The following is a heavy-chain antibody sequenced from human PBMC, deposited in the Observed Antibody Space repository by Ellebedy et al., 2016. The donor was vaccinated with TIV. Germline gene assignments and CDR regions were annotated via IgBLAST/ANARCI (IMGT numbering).Heavy chain of an antibody. D-gene: IGHD3-22*01. J-gene: IGHJ6*02. V-gene: IGHV1-2*02. Sequence: ASVKVSCKASGYTFTANYVHWVRQVPGQGLEWMGWVNPDSGSTNFAQRFQGRVTMTRDTSVNTAYMQLSRLESGDTATYYCARVRRGSSGMDVWGQGTTVTVS. CDR1: GYTFTANY. CDR3: ARVRRGSSGMDV. CDR2: VNPDSGST.